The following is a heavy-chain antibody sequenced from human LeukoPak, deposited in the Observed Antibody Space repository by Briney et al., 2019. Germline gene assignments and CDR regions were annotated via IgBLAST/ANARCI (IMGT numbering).Heavy chain of an antibody. Sequence: WETLSLTCTVSGGSISSYYWSWIRQPPGKGLEWIGYIYYSGSTNYNPSLKSRVTISVDTSKNQFSLKLSSVTAADTAVYYCARGPSYGSGSYCGDSFDIWGQGTMVTVSS. CDR3: ARGPSYGSGSYCGDSFDI. V-gene: IGHV4-59*01. CDR2: IYYSGST. J-gene: IGHJ3*02. CDR1: GGSISSYY. D-gene: IGHD3-10*01.